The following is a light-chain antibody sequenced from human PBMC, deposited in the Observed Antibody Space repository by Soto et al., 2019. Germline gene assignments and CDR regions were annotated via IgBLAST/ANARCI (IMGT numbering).Light chain of an antibody. Sequence: QSALTQPPSASGSPGQSVTISCTGTSSDVGRYNYVSWFQQSPGNTPKLLIFDVTERPSGVPDRFSGSKSGNTASLTISGLQAEDEAHYYCSSYAGNKNVNVVFGGGTKLTVL. CDR3: SSYAGNKNVNVV. CDR2: DVT. J-gene: IGLJ2*01. CDR1: SSDVGRYNY. V-gene: IGLV2-8*01.